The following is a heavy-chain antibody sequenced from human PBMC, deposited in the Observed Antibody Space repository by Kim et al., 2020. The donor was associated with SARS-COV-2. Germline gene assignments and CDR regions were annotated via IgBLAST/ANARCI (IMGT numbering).Heavy chain of an antibody. J-gene: IGHJ3*02. Sequence: SSVKVSCKASGGTFSSYAISWVRQAPGQGLEWMGGIIPIFGTANYAQKFQGRVTITADESTSTAYMELSSLRSEDTAVYYCARCRDGYKPCDFDIWGQGTMVTVSS. V-gene: IGHV1-69*13. CDR2: IIPIFGTA. D-gene: IGHD5-12*01. CDR3: ARCRDGYKPCDFDI. CDR1: GGTFSSYA.